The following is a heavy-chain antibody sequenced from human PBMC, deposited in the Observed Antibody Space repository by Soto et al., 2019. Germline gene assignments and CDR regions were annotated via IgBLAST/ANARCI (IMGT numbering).Heavy chain of an antibody. J-gene: IGHJ4*02. CDR3: VRVVAIPGYPDN. CDR2: IVPIVDTS. Sequence: QVQLVQSGAEVRQPASSVKVSCKTSGGTFSSYAISWVRQAPGQGLEWMGGIVPIVDTSTYAQKFQGRVPNTADESTSTVYMELSSLRSDDTSVYYCVRVVAIPGYPDNWGQGTLVTFSS. D-gene: IGHD5-12*01. CDR1: GGTFSSYA. V-gene: IGHV1-69*12.